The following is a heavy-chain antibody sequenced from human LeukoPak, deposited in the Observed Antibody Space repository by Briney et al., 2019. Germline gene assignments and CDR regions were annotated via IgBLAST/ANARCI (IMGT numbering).Heavy chain of an antibody. V-gene: IGHV3-23*01. CDR2: ISNSDGST. J-gene: IGHJ6*04. Sequence: GGSLRLSCAVSGFTFSSYAMSWVRQAPGKGLYWVSTISNSDGSTYYADSVKGRFTISRDNAKNSLYLQMNSLRAEDTAVYYCAELGITMIGGVWGKGTTVTISS. CDR3: AELGITMIGGV. CDR1: GFTFSSYA. D-gene: IGHD3-10*02.